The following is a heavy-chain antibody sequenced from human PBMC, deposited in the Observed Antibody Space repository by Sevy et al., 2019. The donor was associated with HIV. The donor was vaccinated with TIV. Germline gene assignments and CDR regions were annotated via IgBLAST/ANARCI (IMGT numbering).Heavy chain of an antibody. V-gene: IGHV3-53*01. CDR3: ARVNGGSYGY. D-gene: IGHD1-26*01. Sequence: GGSLRLSCAASGFTVSSSYMSWVRQAPGQGLEWVSVIYSGGSIFYAGSVKGRFTISRDNSKNTLYLQMNSLRAEDTAVYYCARVNGGSYGYWGQGTLVTVSS. CDR1: GFTVSSSY. CDR2: IYSGGSI. J-gene: IGHJ4*02.